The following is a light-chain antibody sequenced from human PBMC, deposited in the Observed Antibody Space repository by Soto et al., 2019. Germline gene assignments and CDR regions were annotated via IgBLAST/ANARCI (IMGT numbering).Light chain of an antibody. CDR3: EVYNIRVRT. Sequence: EIVMTQSPAILSVSPGERATLSCRANQSISSNLAWYQQKPGQAPRLLIYGAATRETGIPARFSGSGSGTDFSLTLNSLQSGFFAVYQCEVYNIRVRTFGGGTKVEIK. J-gene: IGKJ4*01. CDR2: GAA. CDR1: QSISSN. V-gene: IGKV3-15*01.